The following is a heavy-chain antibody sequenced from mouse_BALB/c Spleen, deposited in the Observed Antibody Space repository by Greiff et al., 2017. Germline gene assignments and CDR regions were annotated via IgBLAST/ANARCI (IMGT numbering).Heavy chain of an antibody. Sequence: EVKLMESGGGLVKPGGSLKLSCAASGFTFSSYAMSWVRQPPEKRLEWVAEISSGGSYTYYPDTVTGRFTISRDNAKNTLYLEMSSLRSEDTAMYYCTRERQLGPYYAMDYWGQGTAVTVSS. V-gene: IGHV5-9-4*01. CDR1: GFTFSSYA. CDR3: TRERQLGPYYAMDY. D-gene: IGHD3-2*01. CDR2: ISSGGSYT. J-gene: IGHJ4*01.